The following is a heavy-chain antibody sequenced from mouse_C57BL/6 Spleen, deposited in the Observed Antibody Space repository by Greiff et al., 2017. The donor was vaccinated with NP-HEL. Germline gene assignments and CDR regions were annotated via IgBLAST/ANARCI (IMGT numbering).Heavy chain of an antibody. CDR2: IHPNSGST. V-gene: IGHV1-64*01. J-gene: IGHJ2*01. Sequence: QVQLQQPGAELVKPGASVKLSCKASGYTFTSYWMHWVKQRPGQGLAWIGMIHPNSGSTNYNEKFKSKATLTVDKSSSTAYMQLSSLTSEDSAVYYCARSYPYSNYPLDYWGQGTTLTVSS. CDR1: GYTFTSYW. D-gene: IGHD2-5*01. CDR3: ARSYPYSNYPLDY.